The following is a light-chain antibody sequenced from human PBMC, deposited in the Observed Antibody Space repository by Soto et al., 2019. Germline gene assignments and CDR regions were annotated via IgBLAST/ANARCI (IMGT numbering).Light chain of an antibody. CDR3: QTWGTGIHVV. V-gene: IGLV4-69*01. CDR1: SGHSSYA. CDR2: LDSDGSH. J-gene: IGLJ2*01. Sequence: QSVLTQSPSASASLGASVKLTCTLSSGHSSYAIAWHQQQPEKGPRYLMKLDSDGSHTKGDAIPDRFSGSSSGAERYPTISSLQSEDEADYYCQTWGTGIHVVFGGGTKLTVL.